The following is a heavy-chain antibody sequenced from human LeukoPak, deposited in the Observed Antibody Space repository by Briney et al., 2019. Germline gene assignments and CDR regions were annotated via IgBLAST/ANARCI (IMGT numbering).Heavy chain of an antibody. D-gene: IGHD4-23*01. CDR1: GGTFSSYA. Sequence: SVKVSCKASGGTFSSYAISWVRQAPGQGLEWMGRIIPILGIANYAQKFQGRVTITADKSTSTAYVELSSLRSEDTAVYYCARDGDGGNSDYWGQGTLVTVSS. V-gene: IGHV1-69*04. CDR3: ARDGDGGNSDY. CDR2: IIPILGIA. J-gene: IGHJ4*02.